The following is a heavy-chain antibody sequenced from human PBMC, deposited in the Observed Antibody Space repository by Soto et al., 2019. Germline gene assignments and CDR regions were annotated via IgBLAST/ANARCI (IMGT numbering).Heavy chain of an antibody. CDR3: AGEGGFSDCSSTSCYLGWFDP. CDR2: IYYSGST. V-gene: IGHV4-59*01. CDR1: GGSISSYY. J-gene: IGHJ5*02. Sequence: SETLSLTCTVSGGSISSYYWSWIRQPPGKGLEWIGYIYYSGSTNYNPSLKSRVTISVDTSKNQFSLKLSSVTAADTAVYYCAGEGGFSDCSSTSCYLGWFDPWGQGTLVTVSS. D-gene: IGHD2-2*01.